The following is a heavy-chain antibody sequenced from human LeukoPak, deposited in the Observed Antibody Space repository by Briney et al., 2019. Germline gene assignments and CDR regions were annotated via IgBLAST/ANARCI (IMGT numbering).Heavy chain of an antibody. CDR1: GFIFGDYA. CDR3: SRGLRGLDY. V-gene: IGHV3-49*04. J-gene: IGHJ4*02. D-gene: IGHD2-21*01. Sequence: GGSLRLSRTASGFIFGDYAVTWVRQAPGKGLEWVGFIRSKAYGGTTEYAASVKGRFTISRDDSKSIAYLQMNSLKPEDTAVYYCSRGLRGLDYWGQGTLVTVSS. CDR2: IRSKAYGGTT.